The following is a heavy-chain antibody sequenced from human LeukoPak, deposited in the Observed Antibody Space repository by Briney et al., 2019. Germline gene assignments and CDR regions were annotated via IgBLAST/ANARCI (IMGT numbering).Heavy chain of an antibody. CDR3: SKDLTSDFGGDLDP. J-gene: IGHJ5*02. Sequence: QPGGSLRLSCAASGFTFSSYAMHWVRQAPGKGLEWVAVISYDGSNKYYADSVKGRFTISRDNSKNTLYLQMNSLRAEDTAVYYCSKDLTSDFGGDLDPWGQGTLVTVSS. D-gene: IGHD3-10*01. CDR1: GFTFSSYA. V-gene: IGHV3-30-3*01. CDR2: ISYDGSNK.